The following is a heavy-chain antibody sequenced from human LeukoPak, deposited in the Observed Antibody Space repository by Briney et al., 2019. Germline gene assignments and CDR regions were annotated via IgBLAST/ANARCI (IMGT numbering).Heavy chain of an antibody. V-gene: IGHV3-48*04. D-gene: IGHD3-10*01. CDR3: ARGVLWFGELMKTIDY. Sequence: PGGSLRLSCAASEFTFSSYSMNWVRQAPGKGLEWVSYISSSSSTIYYADSVKGRFTISRDNAKNSLYLQMNSLRAEDTAVYYCARGVLWFGELMKTIDYWGQGTLVTVSS. J-gene: IGHJ4*02. CDR2: ISSSSSTI. CDR1: EFTFSSYS.